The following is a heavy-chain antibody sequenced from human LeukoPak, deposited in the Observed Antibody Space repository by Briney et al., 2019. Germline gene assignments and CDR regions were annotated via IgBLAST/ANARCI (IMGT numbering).Heavy chain of an antibody. CDR1: GGTFSSYA. Sequence: ASVKVSCKASGGTFSSYAISWVRQAPGQGLEWMGGIIPIFGTANYAQKFQGRVTITADESTSTAYMELSSLRSDDTAVYYCARDAEDTAMDHWGQGTLVTVSS. J-gene: IGHJ4*02. CDR2: IIPIFGTA. CDR3: ARDAEDTAMDH. D-gene: IGHD5-18*01. V-gene: IGHV1-69*13.